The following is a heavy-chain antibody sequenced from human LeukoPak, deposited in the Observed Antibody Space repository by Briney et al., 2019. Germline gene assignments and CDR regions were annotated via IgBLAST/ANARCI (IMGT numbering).Heavy chain of an antibody. CDR1: GFTFSNAW. D-gene: IGHD3-3*01. Sequence: KTGGSLRLSCAASGFTFSNAWMSWVRQAPGKGLEWVGRIKSKTDGGTTDYAAPVKGRFTISRDDSKNTLYLQMNSLKTEDTAVYYCTRRSPTGGVASGFDYWGQGTLVTVSS. V-gene: IGHV3-15*01. J-gene: IGHJ4*02. CDR3: TRRSPTGGVASGFDY. CDR2: IKSKTDGGTT.